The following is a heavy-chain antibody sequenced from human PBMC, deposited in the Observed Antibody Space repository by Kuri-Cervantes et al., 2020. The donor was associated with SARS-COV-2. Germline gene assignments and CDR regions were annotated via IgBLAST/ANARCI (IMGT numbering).Heavy chain of an antibody. V-gene: IGHV3-30*01. CDR2: ISYDGSNK. Sequence: GESLKISCAASGFTFSSYAMHWVRQAPGKGLEWVAVISYDGSNKYYADSVKGRFTISRDNSKNTLYLQMNSLRAEDTAVYYCARGAPLTIFGVVIIPGAGGMDVWGQGATVTVSS. J-gene: IGHJ6*02. D-gene: IGHD3-3*01. CDR1: GFTFSSYA. CDR3: ARGAPLTIFGVVIIPGAGGMDV.